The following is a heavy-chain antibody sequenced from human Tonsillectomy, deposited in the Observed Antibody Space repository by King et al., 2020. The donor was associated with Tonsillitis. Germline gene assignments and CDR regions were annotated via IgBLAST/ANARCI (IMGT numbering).Heavy chain of an antibody. D-gene: IGHD3-22*01. Sequence: VQLVESGAEVKKPGSSVKVSCTASGGTFSSYAISWVRQAPGQGLEWMGGLIPLFGTANYAQKFQGRITIIADESTRTAYMELSSLRSEDTAVYYCARDYYDSSGYWFAYWGQGILVTVSS. CDR3: ARDYYDSSGYWFAY. CDR1: GGTFSSYA. J-gene: IGHJ4*02. V-gene: IGHV1-69*01. CDR2: LIPLFGTA.